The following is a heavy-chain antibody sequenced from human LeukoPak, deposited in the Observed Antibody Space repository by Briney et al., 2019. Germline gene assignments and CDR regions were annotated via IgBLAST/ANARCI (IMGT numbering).Heavy chain of an antibody. CDR3: AREGIAAAGTRSPFDY. Sequence: SETLSLTCAVYGGSFSGYYWSWIRQPPGRGLEWIGEINHSGSTNYNPSLKSRVTISVDTSKNQFSLKLSSVTAADTAVYYCAREGIAAAGTRSPFDYWGQGTLVTVSS. V-gene: IGHV4-34*01. CDR2: INHSGST. CDR1: GGSFSGYY. J-gene: IGHJ4*02. D-gene: IGHD6-13*01.